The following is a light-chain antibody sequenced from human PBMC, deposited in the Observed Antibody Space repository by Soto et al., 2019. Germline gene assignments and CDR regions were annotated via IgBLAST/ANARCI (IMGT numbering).Light chain of an antibody. CDR3: QQYNNWPPWT. V-gene: IGKV3-15*01. J-gene: IGKJ1*01. CDR2: GPS. CDR1: QSVSSN. Sequence: EIVMTQSPATLSVSPGERATLSCRASQSVSSNLAWYQQKPGQAPRLLIYGPSTRPSGIPARFSGSGSGTEFTLTISSLQSGDFAVYYCQQYNNWPPWTFAQGTKVQIK.